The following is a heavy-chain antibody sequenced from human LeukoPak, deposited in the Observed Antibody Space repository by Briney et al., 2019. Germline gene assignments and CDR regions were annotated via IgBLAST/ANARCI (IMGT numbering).Heavy chain of an antibody. CDR3: AKDPGASVSGFHMDV. J-gene: IGHJ6*03. Sequence: GRSLRLSCAASGFTFRNYGMHWVRQATGKGLEWVSFIWSDGNNRFYADSVKGRFTISRDNSKNMLYLQMDTLRAEDTALYYCAKDPGASVSGFHMDVWGKGTTVLVSS. CDR1: GFTFRNYG. CDR2: IWSDGNNR. D-gene: IGHD2-8*02. V-gene: IGHV3-30*02.